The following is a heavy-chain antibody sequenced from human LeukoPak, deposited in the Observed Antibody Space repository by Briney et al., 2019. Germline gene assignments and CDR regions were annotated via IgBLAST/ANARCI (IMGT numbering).Heavy chain of an antibody. CDR1: GFTVSSNY. CDR3: ARGRQRHGSGSYFDY. Sequence: PGGSLRLSCAASGFTVSSNYMSWVRQAPGKGLEWVSVIHSGGSTYYADSVTGRFTSSRDNSKNTLYLQMNSLRAEDPAVYYCARGRQRHGSGSYFDYWGQGTLVTVSS. D-gene: IGHD3-10*01. CDR2: IHSGGST. J-gene: IGHJ4*02. V-gene: IGHV3-53*01.